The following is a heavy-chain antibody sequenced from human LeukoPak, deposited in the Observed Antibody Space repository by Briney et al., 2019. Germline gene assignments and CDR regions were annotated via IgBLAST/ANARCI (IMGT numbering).Heavy chain of an antibody. CDR3: AKGIAAAGERVYYFDY. CDR1: GFTFSDYY. J-gene: IGHJ4*02. D-gene: IGHD6-13*01. CDR2: ISGSGGST. V-gene: IGHV3-23*01. Sequence: PGGSLRLSCAASGFTFSDYYMSWVRQAPGKGLEWVSAISGSGGSTYYADSVKGRFTISRDNSKNTLYLQMNSLRAEDTAVYYCAKGIAAAGERVYYFDYWGQGTLVTVSS.